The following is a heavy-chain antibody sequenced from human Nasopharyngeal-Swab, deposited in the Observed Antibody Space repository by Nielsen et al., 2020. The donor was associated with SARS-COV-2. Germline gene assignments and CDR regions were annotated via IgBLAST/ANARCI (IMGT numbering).Heavy chain of an antibody. Sequence: SLKISCAASGFTFDDYAMHWVRQAPAKGLEWVSGISWNSGSIGYADSVKGRFTISRDNAKNSLYLQMNSLRAEDTALYYCAKVGSGYDNDYWGQGTLVTVSS. CDR1: GFTFDDYA. J-gene: IGHJ4*02. CDR3: AKVGSGYDNDY. CDR2: ISWNSGSI. V-gene: IGHV3-9*01. D-gene: IGHD3-22*01.